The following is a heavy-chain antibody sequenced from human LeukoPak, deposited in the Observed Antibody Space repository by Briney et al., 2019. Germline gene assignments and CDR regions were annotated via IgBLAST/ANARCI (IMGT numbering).Heavy chain of an antibody. CDR2: VYPATSDT. V-gene: IGHV5-51*01. D-gene: IGHD5-18*01. CDR3: ARPKTLGGYNYEFEF. CDR1: GYSFPNYW. Sequence: GESLKISCKGSGYSFPNYWIGWVRQMPGKGLEWIGIVYPATSDTTYSPSFQGQVTISADKSSSTAYLQWSSLKASDTAIYYCARPKTLGGYNYEFEFWGQGTLVTVSS. J-gene: IGHJ4*02.